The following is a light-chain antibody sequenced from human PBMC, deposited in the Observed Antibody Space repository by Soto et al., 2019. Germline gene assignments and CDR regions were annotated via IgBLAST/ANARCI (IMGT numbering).Light chain of an antibody. J-gene: IGKJ4*01. CDR3: QQYSSSPLT. CDR1: QSVSSS. CDR2: DAS. V-gene: IGKV3-11*01. Sequence: EIVLTQSPATLSLSPGERATLSCRASQSVSSSLAWYQQKPGQAPRLLIYDASNRATGIPARFSGSGSGTDFTLTISRLEPEDFVVYYCQQYSSSPLTFGGGTKVDIK.